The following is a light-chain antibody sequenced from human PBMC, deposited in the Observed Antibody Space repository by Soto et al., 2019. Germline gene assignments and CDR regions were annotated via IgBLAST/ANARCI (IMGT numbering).Light chain of an antibody. CDR3: QQRSNWPQT. V-gene: IGKV3-15*01. CDR2: RTS. J-gene: IGKJ1*01. Sequence: ETVMTHSPATLSVSPCERAWLFGSARPSISSNLAWYPQIPGQAPRLIMFRTSTRATGGTARFSGSGSGTEFNITISSLQSEDFAVYYCQQRSNWPQTFGQGTKVDI. CDR1: PSISSN.